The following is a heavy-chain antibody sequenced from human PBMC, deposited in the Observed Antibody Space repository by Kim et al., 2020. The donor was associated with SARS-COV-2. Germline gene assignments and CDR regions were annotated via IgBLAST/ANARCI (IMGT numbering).Heavy chain of an antibody. V-gene: IGHV4-59*01. J-gene: IGHJ4*02. CDR3: ARGGTLRPPDY. CDR2: IYYSGST. D-gene: IGHD1-1*01. CDR1: GGSISSYY. Sequence: SETLSLTCTVSGGSISSYYWSWIRQPPGKGLEWIGYIYYSGSTNYNPSLKSRVTISVDTSKNQFSLKLSSVTAADTAVYYCARGGTLRPPDYWGQGTLVT.